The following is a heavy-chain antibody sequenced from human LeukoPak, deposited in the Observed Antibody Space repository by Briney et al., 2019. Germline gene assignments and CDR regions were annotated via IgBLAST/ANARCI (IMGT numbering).Heavy chain of an antibody. Sequence: PGGSLRLSCAASGFTFSSYGMHWVRQAPGKGLEWVTLISFDGRNEFYADSVKGRFTISRDNSRNTLHLQMSSLRPEDTAVYYCARENAIEGGPFDYWGQGILVTVSS. J-gene: IGHJ4*02. D-gene: IGHD1-26*01. CDR1: GFTFSSYG. V-gene: IGHV3-30*03. CDR3: ARENAIEGGPFDY. CDR2: ISFDGRNE.